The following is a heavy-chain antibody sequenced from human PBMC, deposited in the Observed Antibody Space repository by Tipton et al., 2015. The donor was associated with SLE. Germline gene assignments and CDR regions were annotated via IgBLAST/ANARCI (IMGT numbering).Heavy chain of an antibody. V-gene: IGHV4-39*01. Sequence: TLSLTCTVSGASTSSGRYYCVWIRQSPGGGLEWIGSIYYTGSTYYNPSLQSRVTISVGTSTNQLSLRLTSVTAADTAVYYCTRQRGTAYYYYHRDVWGKGTTVTVSS. CDR3: TRQRGTAYYYYHRDV. CDR1: GASTSSGRYY. D-gene: IGHD3-16*01. CDR2: IYYTGST. J-gene: IGHJ6*03.